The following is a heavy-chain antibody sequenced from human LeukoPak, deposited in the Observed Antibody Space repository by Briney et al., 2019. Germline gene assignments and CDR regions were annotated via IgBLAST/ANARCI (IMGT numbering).Heavy chain of an antibody. D-gene: IGHD3-9*01. CDR2: IYTSGST. J-gene: IGHJ4*02. V-gene: IGHV4-4*07. CDR1: GGSISNYY. CDR3: ARDLPPTGDYMGFDH. Sequence: SETLSLTCTVSGGSISNYYWSWIRQPAGKGLEWIGHIYTSGSTNYNPSLKSRVTISLDTSKNQFSLKLRSVTAADTAVYYCARDLPPTGDYMGFDHWGQGTLVTVSS.